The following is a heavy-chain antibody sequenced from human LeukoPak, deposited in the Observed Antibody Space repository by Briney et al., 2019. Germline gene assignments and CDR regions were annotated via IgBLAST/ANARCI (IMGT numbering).Heavy chain of an antibody. D-gene: IGHD1-26*01. CDR2: ISGSGGST. CDR3: AKAKGIVGATAVPLDY. CDR1: GFTFSSYA. Sequence: GGSLRLSCAASGFTFSSYAMSWVRQAPGKGLEWVSAISGSGGSTYYADSVKGRFTISRDNSKNTLYLQMNSLRAEDTAVYYCAKAKGIVGATAVPLDYWGQGTLVTVSS. V-gene: IGHV3-23*01. J-gene: IGHJ4*02.